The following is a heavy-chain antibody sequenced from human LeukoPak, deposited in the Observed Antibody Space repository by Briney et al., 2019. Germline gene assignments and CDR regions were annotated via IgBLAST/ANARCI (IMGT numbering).Heavy chain of an antibody. J-gene: IGHJ5*02. V-gene: IGHV1-18*01. CDR2: ISAYNGNT. D-gene: IGHD6-6*01. CDR1: GYTFTSYG. Sequence: GASVKVSCKDSGYTFTSYGISWVRQAPGQGLEWMGWISAYNGNTSYAQKIKGRVTMTTEISTSTDYMELRSLRSDDTAVYYCARVSSSKGVWFDPWGQGTLVTVSS. CDR3: ARVSSSKGVWFDP.